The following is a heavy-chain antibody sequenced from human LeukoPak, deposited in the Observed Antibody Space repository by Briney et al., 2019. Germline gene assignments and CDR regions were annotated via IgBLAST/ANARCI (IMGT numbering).Heavy chain of an antibody. V-gene: IGHV4-34*01. D-gene: IGHD6-13*01. J-gene: IGHJ5*02. CDR1: GGSFSGYY. CDR3: ARVAAPDNWFDP. Sequence: SETLSLTCAVYGGSFSGYYWSWIRQPPGKGLEWIGEINHSGSTNYNPSLKSRVTISVDTSKNQFSLKLSSVTAADTAVYYCARVAAPDNWFDPWGQRTLVTVSS. CDR2: INHSGST.